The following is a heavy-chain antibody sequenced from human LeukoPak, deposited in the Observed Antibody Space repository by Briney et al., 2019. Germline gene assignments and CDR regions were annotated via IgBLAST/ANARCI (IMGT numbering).Heavy chain of an antibody. Sequence: SETLSLTCTVSGGSISSYYWSWTRQPPGKGLEWIGYIYYSGSTNYNPSLKSRVTISVDTSKNQFSLKLSSVTAADTAVYYCARGVYDFWSGYYPIYYYYYGMDVWGQGTTVTVSS. J-gene: IGHJ6*02. V-gene: IGHV4-59*01. CDR2: IYYSGST. CDR1: GGSISSYY. D-gene: IGHD3-3*01. CDR3: ARGVYDFWSGYYPIYYYYYGMDV.